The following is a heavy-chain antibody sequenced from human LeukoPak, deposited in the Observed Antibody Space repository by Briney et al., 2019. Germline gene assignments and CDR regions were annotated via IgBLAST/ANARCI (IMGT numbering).Heavy chain of an antibody. CDR1: GFTFSSYW. Sequence: GGSLRLSCAASGFTFSSYWMHWVRQAPGKGLVWASRINSDGSSTSYADSVKGRFTISRDNAKNTLYLQMNSLRAEDTAVYYCARVQPAAAGTGDLECWGQGTLVTVSS. CDR2: INSDGSST. V-gene: IGHV3-74*01. CDR3: ARVQPAAAGTGDLEC. J-gene: IGHJ4*02. D-gene: IGHD6-13*01.